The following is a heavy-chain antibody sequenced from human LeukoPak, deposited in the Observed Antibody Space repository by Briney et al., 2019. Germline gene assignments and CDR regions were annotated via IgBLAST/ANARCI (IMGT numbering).Heavy chain of an antibody. V-gene: IGHV3-48*01. CDR1: GFTFSSYI. CDR2: ISSSSGTT. D-gene: IGHD2-8*01. J-gene: IGHJ6*03. CDR3: ARDGSCVNGVCYSDFYYMDV. Sequence: PGGSLRLSCAASGFTFSSYIMNWVRPAPGKGLEGVSYISSSSGTTYYADSVKGRFTIYRDNAKNSLYLQMNSLRGEDTPVYYCARDGSCVNGVCYSDFYYMDVWGKGTTVTVSS.